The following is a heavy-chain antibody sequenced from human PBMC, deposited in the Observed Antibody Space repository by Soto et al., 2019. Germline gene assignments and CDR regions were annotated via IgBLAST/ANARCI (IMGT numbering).Heavy chain of an antibody. CDR1: GRSINSNNYY. V-gene: IGHV4-39*01. J-gene: IGHJ4*02. CDR2: IYYDGST. CDR3: AKVVVAATRHTDFDS. Sequence: LSLTCTVSGRSINSNNYYWAWIRQPPGKGLAWIASIYYDGSTYYNPSLKSRVTISIDTSKNQFSLRLRSVTAADTAIYYCAKVVVAATRHTDFDSWGQGTLVTVSS. D-gene: IGHD2-15*01.